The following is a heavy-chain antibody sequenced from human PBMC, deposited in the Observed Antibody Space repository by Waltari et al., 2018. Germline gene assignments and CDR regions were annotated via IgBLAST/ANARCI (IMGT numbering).Heavy chain of an antibody. CDR2: INPTSGGT. D-gene: IGHD3-3*01. V-gene: IGHV1-2*06. Sequence: QVQLVQSGAEVKKPGASVKVSCKASGYTFTGYYMHWVRQAPGQGLEWMGRINPTSGGTNYAQKLQGRVTMTRDTSISTAYMELSRLRSDDTAVYYCARTISDFWSGYYSGFDYWGQGTLVTVSS. J-gene: IGHJ4*02. CDR1: GYTFTGYY. CDR3: ARTISDFWSGYYSGFDY.